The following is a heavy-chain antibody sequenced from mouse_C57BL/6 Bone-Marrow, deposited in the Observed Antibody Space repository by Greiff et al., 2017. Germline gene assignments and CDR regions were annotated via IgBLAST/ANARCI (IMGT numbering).Heavy chain of an antibody. D-gene: IGHD1-1*01. CDR1: GYTFTSYW. CDR3: ARYYGSSYEFAY. J-gene: IGHJ3*01. CDR2: IHPNSGST. Sequence: QVQLQQPGAELVKPGASVKLSCKASGYTFTSYWMHWVKQRPGQGLEWIGMIHPNSGSTNYNEKFKSKGTLTVDKSSSTAYMQLSSLTSEYSAVYYCARYYGSSYEFAYWGQGTLVTVSA. V-gene: IGHV1-64*01.